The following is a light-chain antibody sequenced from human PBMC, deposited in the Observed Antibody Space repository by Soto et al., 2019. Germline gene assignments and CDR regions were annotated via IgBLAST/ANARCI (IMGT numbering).Light chain of an antibody. CDR1: SSNIGAGYD. CDR2: GNS. CDR3: QSYDSRLSVARV. V-gene: IGLV1-40*01. Sequence: QAVVTQPPSVSGAPGQRVTISCTGSSSNIGAGYDVHWYQQLPGTAPKLLIYGNSNRPSGVPDRFSGSKSGTSASLAITGLQAQDEADYYCQSYDSRLSVARVFGGGTKLTVL. J-gene: IGLJ2*01.